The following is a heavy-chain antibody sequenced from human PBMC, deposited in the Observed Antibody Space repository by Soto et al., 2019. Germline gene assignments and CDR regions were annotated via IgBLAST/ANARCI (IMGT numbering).Heavy chain of an antibody. CDR1: GFTFSSYS. CDR2: ISSSSSYI. CDR3: ARSIAEAGTGAYYFDY. Sequence: GGFLRLSCAASGFTFSSYSMNWVRQAPGKGLEWVSSISSSSSYIYYADSVKGRFTISRDNAKNSLYLQMNSLRAEDTAVYYCARSIAEAGTGAYYFDYWGQGTLVTSPQ. V-gene: IGHV3-21*01. J-gene: IGHJ4*02. D-gene: IGHD6-13*01.